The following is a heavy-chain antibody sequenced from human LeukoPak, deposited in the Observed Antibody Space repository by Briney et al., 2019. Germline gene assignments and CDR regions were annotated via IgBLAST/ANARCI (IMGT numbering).Heavy chain of an antibody. V-gene: IGHV4-38-2*02. J-gene: IGHJ4*02. CDR1: GYSISSGYY. CDR2: VYHNGNT. CDR3: ARETSRIIYY. Sequence: SETLSLTCTASGYSISSGYYWGWIRQPPGKGLEWIANVYHNGNTFYNPSLKSRVTISVDTSNNQFSLTLTSVTAADTAVYFCARETSRIIYYWGQGMLVTVSS.